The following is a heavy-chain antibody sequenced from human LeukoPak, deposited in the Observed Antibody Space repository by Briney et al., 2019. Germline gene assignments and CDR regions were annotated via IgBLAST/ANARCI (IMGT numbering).Heavy chain of an antibody. CDR3: ATGIATRYAFDI. V-gene: IGHV4-30-2*01. D-gene: IGHD7-27*01. CDR2: IYHSGST. J-gene: IGHJ3*02. CDR1: GGSISSGGYS. Sequence: SETLSLTCAVSGGSISSGGYSWSWIRQPPGKGLEWIGYIYHSGSTYYNPSLKSRVTISVDRSKNQFSLKLSSVTAADTAVYYCATGIATRYAFDIWGQGTMVTVSS.